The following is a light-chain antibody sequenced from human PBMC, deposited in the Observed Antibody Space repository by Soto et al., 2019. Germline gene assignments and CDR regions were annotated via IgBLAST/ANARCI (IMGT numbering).Light chain of an antibody. CDR1: QSVSSN. CDR2: GAS. V-gene: IGKV3-15*01. J-gene: IGKJ5*01. Sequence: EIVMTQSPATLSVSPGERATLSCRASQSVSSNLARYQQKPGQAPRLLIYGASTRATGIPARFSGSESRTEFTLTISSLQSEDFAVYYCQQYNNWASITFGQGTRLAIK. CDR3: QQYNNWASIT.